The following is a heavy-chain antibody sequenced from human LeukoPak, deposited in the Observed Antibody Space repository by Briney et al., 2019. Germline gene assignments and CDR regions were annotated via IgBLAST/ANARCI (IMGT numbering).Heavy chain of an antibody. CDR3: ARMNYYDSSGYQDAFDI. CDR2: ISAYNGNT. Sequence: ASVKVSCKASGYTFTSYNINWVRQAPGQGLEWMGWISAYNGNTNYAQKFQGRVTMTTDTSTSTAYMELRSLRSDDTAVYYCARMNYYDSSGYQDAFDIWGQGTMVTVSS. V-gene: IGHV1-18*01. J-gene: IGHJ3*02. CDR1: GYTFTSYN. D-gene: IGHD3-22*01.